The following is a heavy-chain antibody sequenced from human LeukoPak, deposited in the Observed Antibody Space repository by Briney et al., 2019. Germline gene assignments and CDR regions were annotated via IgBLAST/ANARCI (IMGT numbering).Heavy chain of an antibody. CDR1: GFTFSSYA. CDR3: AKGGGYYTDNWFDP. J-gene: IGHJ5*02. V-gene: IGHV3-23*01. D-gene: IGHD3-3*01. Sequence: GGSLRLSCVASGFTFSSYAMSWVRQAPGKGLEWVSAISGSGGSTYYADSVKGRFTISRDNSKNTLYLQMNSLRAEDTAVYYCAKGGGYYTDNWFDPWGQGTLVTVSS. CDR2: ISGSGGST.